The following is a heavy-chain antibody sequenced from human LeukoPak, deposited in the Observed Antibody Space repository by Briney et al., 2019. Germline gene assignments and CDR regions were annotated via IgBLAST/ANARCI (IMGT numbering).Heavy chain of an antibody. CDR2: INHSGST. V-gene: IGHV4-34*01. D-gene: IGHD2-8*01. CDR1: GGSFSGYY. J-gene: IGHJ6*02. Sequence: SETLSLTCAVYGGSFSGYYWSWIRQPPGKGLEWIGEINHSGSTNYNPSLKSRVTISVDTSKNQFSLKLSSVTAADTAVYYCARVERIPYCTNGVCYKGTYYYYGMDVWGQGTTVTVSS. CDR3: ARVERIPYCTNGVCYKGTYYYYGMDV.